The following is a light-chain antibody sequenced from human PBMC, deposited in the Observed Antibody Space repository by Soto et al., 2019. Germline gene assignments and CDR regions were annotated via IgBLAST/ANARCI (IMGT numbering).Light chain of an antibody. Sequence: EVVMTQSPAALSVSPGERAALSCRASQSVNINLAWYQQKPSQSPRLLIYGASTRATGIPARFSGSGSGTEFTLTISSLQSEDFAVYYCQQYNNWPRTFGQGTKVE. CDR1: QSVNIN. J-gene: IGKJ1*01. CDR2: GAS. V-gene: IGKV3-15*01. CDR3: QQYNNWPRT.